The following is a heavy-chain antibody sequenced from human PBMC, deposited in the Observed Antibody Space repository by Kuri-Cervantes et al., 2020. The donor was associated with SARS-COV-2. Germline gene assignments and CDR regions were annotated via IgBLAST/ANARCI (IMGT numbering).Heavy chain of an antibody. CDR2: IIPIFGTA. CDR3: ARDFWHYYDSSGYYGSGVWFDP. J-gene: IGHJ5*02. Sequence: SVKVSCKASGGTFSSYAISWVRQAPGQGLEWMGGIIPIFGTANYAQKFQGRVTMTTDTSTSTAYMELRSLRSDDTAVYYCARDFWHYYDSSGYYGSGVWFDPWGQGTLVTVSS. CDR1: GGTFSSYA. D-gene: IGHD3-22*01. V-gene: IGHV1-69*05.